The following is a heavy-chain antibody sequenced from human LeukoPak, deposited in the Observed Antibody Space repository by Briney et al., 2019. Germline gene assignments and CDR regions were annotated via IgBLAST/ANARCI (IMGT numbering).Heavy chain of an antibody. J-gene: IGHJ4*02. V-gene: IGHV3-7*03. Sequence: QSGGSLRLSCAASGSTFSNYWMSWVRQGPGEGLEWVANINQRGSEKYYVDSVKGRFTISRGNAKNSLDLQMNSLRVEDTAIYYCARLVVPPGNRGWYYEYWGQGTLVTVSS. CDR1: GSTFSNYW. CDR2: INQRGSEK. CDR3: ARLVVPPGNRGWYYEY. D-gene: IGHD2-2*01.